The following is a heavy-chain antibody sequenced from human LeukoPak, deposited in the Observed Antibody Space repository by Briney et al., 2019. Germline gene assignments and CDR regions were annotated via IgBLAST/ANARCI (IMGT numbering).Heavy chain of an antibody. CDR2: IEDTGNT. J-gene: IGHJ3*02. CDR1: GGSISDWY. CDR3: ARGVPDYNVEI. D-gene: IGHD3-10*01. Sequence: SETLSLTCTVYGGSISDWYWSWIRQPPGKRLEWMGYIEDTGNTAYNPSLESRVAISLDMSKNQFYLTLTSMTAADAAVYYCARGVPDYNVEIWGQGTMVTVSS. V-gene: IGHV4-59*01.